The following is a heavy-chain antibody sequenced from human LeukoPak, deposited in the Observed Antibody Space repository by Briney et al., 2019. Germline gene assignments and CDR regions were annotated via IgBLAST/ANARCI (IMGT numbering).Heavy chain of an antibody. Sequence: SQTLSLTCTVSGGSISGSGYYWSWIRQHPGKGLEWIGYIYYSGSTYYNPSLKSRVTISVDTSKNQFSLKLTSVTAADTAVYYCARRRVHDLLFDWFDPWGQGTLVTVSS. CDR2: IYYSGST. J-gene: IGHJ5*02. CDR3: ARRRVHDLLFDWFDP. D-gene: IGHD2-21*01. CDR1: GGSISGSGYY. V-gene: IGHV4-31*03.